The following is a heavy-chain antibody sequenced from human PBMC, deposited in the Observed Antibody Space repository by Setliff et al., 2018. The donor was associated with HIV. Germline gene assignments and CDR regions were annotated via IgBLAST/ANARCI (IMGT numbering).Heavy chain of an antibody. J-gene: IGHJ4*02. Sequence: PSETLSLTCTVSDVSIISSSYYWGWIRQSPGKGLEWIGSINYSGSSYYNPSLKSRVTISVGTSKNQFSLKLSSVTAADTAVYYCARFVFGSGYYFDYWGQGTLVTVSS. CDR2: INYSGSS. CDR3: ARFVFGSGYYFDY. D-gene: IGHD3-22*01. V-gene: IGHV4-39*07. CDR1: DVSIISSSYY.